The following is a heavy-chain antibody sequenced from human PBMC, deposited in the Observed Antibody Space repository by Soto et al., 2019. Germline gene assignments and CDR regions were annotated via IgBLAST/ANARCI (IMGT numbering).Heavy chain of an antibody. CDR2: IYYSGST. V-gene: IGHV4-59*01. J-gene: IGHJ5*02. CDR3: ARDYYGSGSYYNIRPGSYNWFDP. D-gene: IGHD3-10*01. Sequence: PSETLSLTCTVPGGSISSYYWSWIRQPPGKGLEWIGYIYYSGSTNYNPSLKSRVTISVDTSKNQFSLKLSSVTAADTAVYYCARDYYGSGSYYNIRPGSYNWFDPWGQGTLVTVSS. CDR1: GGSISSYY.